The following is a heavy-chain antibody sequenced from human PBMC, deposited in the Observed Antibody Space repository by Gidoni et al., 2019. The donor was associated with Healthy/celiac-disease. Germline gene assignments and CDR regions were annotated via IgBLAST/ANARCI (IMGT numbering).Heavy chain of an antibody. D-gene: IGHD6-13*01. CDR2: IYWDDDK. V-gene: IGHV2-5*02. Sequence: QITLKESGPTLVTPTQTLTLTCTFSGFSLSTSGVGVGWIRQPPGKALEWLALIYWDDDKRYSPSLKSRLTITKDTSKNQVVLTMTNMDPVDTATYYCAHVENPRIAAAATFDYWGQGTLVTVSS. J-gene: IGHJ4*02. CDR3: AHVENPRIAAAATFDY. CDR1: GFSLSTSGVG.